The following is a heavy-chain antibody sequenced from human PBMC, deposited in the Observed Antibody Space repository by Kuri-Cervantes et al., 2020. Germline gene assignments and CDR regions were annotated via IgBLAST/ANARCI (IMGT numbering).Heavy chain of an antibody. V-gene: IGHV4-4*07. Sequence: SETLSLTCTVSGGSISSYYWSWIRQPAGKGLEWIGRIYTSGSTNYNPSLKSRVTMSVDTSKNQFSLKLSSVTAADTAVYYCAREGSTVYYYYYYGMDVWGQGTTVPSP. D-gene: IGHD3-10*01. CDR3: AREGSTVYYYYYYGMDV. CDR2: IYTSGST. J-gene: IGHJ6*02. CDR1: GGSISSYY.